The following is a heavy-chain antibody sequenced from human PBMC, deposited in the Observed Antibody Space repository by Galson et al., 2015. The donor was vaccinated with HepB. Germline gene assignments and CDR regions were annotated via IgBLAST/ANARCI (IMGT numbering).Heavy chain of an antibody. CDR3: AGARIQLRGWYFDL. Sequence: SLRLSCAASGFTFSGYAMSWVRQAPGKGLEWVSTISVSGGTTYYADSVKGRFTISRDNSKNTLYLQMNSLRAEDTAVYYCAGARIQLRGWYFDLWGRGTLVTVSS. J-gene: IGHJ2*01. CDR2: ISVSGGTT. V-gene: IGHV3-23*01. CDR1: GFTFSGYA. D-gene: IGHD5-18*01.